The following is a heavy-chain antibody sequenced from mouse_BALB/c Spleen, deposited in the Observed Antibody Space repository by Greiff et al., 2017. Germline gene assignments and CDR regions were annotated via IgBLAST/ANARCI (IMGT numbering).Heavy chain of an antibody. D-gene: IGHD2-4*01. CDR1: GFSLTSYG. CDR2: IWSGGST. CDR3: ARNGGLRLSFAY. V-gene: IGHV2-2*02. J-gene: IGHJ3*01. Sequence: QVQLQQSGPGLVQPSQSLSITCTVSGFSLTSYGVHWVRQSPGKGLEWLGVIWSGGSTDYNAAFISRLSISKDNSESQVFFKMNSLQANDTAIYYCARNGGLRLSFAYWGQGTLVTVSA.